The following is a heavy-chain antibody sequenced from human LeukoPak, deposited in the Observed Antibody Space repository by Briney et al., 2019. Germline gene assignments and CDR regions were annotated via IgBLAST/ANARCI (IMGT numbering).Heavy chain of an antibody. CDR2: IIPIFGTA. CDR3: ARDRYCSSTSCVSGVFDY. V-gene: IGHV1-69*05. J-gene: IGHJ4*02. D-gene: IGHD2-2*01. CDR1: GGTFSSYA. Sequence: ASVKVSCKASGGTFSSYAISWVRQAPGQGLEWMGGIIPIFGTANYAQKFQGRVTITTDESTSTAYMGLSSLRSEDTAVYYCARDRYCSSTSCVSGVFDYWGQGTLVTVSS.